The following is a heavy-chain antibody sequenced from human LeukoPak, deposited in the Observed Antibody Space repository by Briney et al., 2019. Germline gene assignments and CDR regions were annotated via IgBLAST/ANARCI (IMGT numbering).Heavy chain of an antibody. CDR2: INANSGTT. D-gene: IGHD6-19*01. CDR1: GFAFSVYA. V-gene: IGHV3-23*01. Sequence: PPGGSLRLSCTASGFAFSVYAMSWLRQPPGKGLEWVSTINANSGTTSYAASVRGRFTISRDNSKNTLYLQLNTLRADDTATYYCARPISGGLAVTADWFHPWGQGSLVVVSS. CDR3: ARPISGGLAVTADWFHP. J-gene: IGHJ5*01.